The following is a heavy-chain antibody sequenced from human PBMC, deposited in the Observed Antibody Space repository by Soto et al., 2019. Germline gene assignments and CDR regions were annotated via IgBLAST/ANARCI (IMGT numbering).Heavy chain of an antibody. CDR1: GYSFTSYW. Sequence: PGESLKISCKGSGYSFTSYWIGWVRQMPGKGLEWMGIIYPGDSDTRYSPSFQGQVTISADKSISTAYLKLSSVTAADTAVYYCARETTRAFDYWGQGTLVTVSS. D-gene: IGHD1-1*01. CDR2: IYPGDSDT. J-gene: IGHJ4*02. V-gene: IGHV5-51*01. CDR3: ARETTRAFDY.